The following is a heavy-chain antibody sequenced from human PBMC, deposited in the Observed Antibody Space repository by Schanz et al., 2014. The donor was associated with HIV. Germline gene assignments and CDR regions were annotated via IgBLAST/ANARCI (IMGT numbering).Heavy chain of an antibody. D-gene: IGHD2-15*01. CDR3: ALSRPSGYGGSWYFDL. Sequence: QVQLVESGGGVVQPGRSLRLSCAASGFTFSSYGMHWVRQAPGKGLEWVALVWYDGSNKYYVDSVKGRFTISRDNSKNTRHLQMNSLRAEDTAVKYCALSRPSGYGGSWYFDLWGRGTLVTVSS. CDR2: VWYDGSNK. CDR1: GFTFSSYG. J-gene: IGHJ2*01. V-gene: IGHV3-33*01.